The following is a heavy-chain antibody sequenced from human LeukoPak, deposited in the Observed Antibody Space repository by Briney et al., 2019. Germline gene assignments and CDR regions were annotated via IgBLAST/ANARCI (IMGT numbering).Heavy chain of an antibody. V-gene: IGHV4-59*11. Sequence: PSETLSLTCTVSGGSISSHYWSWIRQPPGKGLEWIGYIYYSGSTNYNPSLKSRVTISVDTSKNQFSLKLSSVTAADTAVYYCARGPNRYYFDYWGQGTLVTVSS. CDR3: ARGPNRYYFDY. CDR1: GGSISSHY. D-gene: IGHD2/OR15-2a*01. J-gene: IGHJ4*02. CDR2: IYYSGST.